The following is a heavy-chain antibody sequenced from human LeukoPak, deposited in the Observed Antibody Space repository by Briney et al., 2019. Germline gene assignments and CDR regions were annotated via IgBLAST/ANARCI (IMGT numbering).Heavy chain of an antibody. CDR2: LKRNGASATT. J-gene: IGHJ3*01. CDR1: GFNFRQAW. D-gene: IGHD3-22*01. Sequence: PGGSLRLSCAASGFNFRQAWMSWVRQAPGKGLEWVGRLKRNGASATTDYAAPVKGRFTISRDDSKNTLYLQMNSLKTEDTAVYYCATDDYYEKTPLDFDAFDLWGQGTMVTVSS. V-gene: IGHV3-15*01. CDR3: ATDDYYEKTPLDFDAFDL.